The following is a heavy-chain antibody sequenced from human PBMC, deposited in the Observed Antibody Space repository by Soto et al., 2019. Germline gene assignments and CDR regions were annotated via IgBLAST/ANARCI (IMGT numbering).Heavy chain of an antibody. CDR1: GGSVSSGSYY. V-gene: IGHV4-61*03. CDR3: ARDRNYYGMDV. J-gene: IGHJ6*02. CDR2: IYYSGST. Sequence: LSLTCTVSGGSVSSGSYYWSWIRQPPRKGLEWIGYIYYSGSTNYNPSLKSRVTISVDTTKNYFSLKLSSVTAADTAVYYCARDRNYYGMDVWGQGTTVTVSS.